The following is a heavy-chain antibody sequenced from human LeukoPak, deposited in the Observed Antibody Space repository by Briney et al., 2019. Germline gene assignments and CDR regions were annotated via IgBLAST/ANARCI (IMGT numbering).Heavy chain of an antibody. CDR1: GFTFSSYV. CDR3: AKDYYDFWSGGYYYYYGMDV. Sequence: GGSLRLSCAASGFTFSSYVMHWVRQAPGKGLEWVAVISYDGGNKYYADSVKGRFTISRDNSKNTLYLQMDSLRSDDTAVYYCAKDYYDFWSGGYYYYYGMDVWGQGTTVTVSS. J-gene: IGHJ6*02. D-gene: IGHD3-3*01. CDR2: ISYDGGNK. V-gene: IGHV3-30*18.